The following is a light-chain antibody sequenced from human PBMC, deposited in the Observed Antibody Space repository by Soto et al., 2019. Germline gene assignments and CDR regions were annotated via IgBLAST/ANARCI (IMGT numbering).Light chain of an antibody. Sequence: IVMTQSPATLSVSPWERATLSCRASQSVRSNLAWYQQKPGQSPRLLIYGASTRATGTPARFSGSGSGAEYTLTISSLQSEDFAVYYCQQYDKWPRTFGQGTKVDIK. CDR2: GAS. CDR1: QSVRSN. V-gene: IGKV3D-15*01. J-gene: IGKJ1*01. CDR3: QQYDKWPRT.